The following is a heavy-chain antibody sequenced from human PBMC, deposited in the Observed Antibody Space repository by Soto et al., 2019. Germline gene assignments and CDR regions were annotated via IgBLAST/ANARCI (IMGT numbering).Heavy chain of an antibody. J-gene: IGHJ5*02. Sequence: GGSLRLSCAASGFTFSSYAMSWVRQAPGKGLEWVSAISGSGGSTYYADSVRGRFTISRDNSKNTLYLQMNSLRAEDTAVYYCAKVGDIVLMVYAPGPNWFHPWGQGPLLTVSS. CDR3: AKVGDIVLMVYAPGPNWFHP. D-gene: IGHD2-8*01. V-gene: IGHV3-23*01. CDR2: ISGSGGST. CDR1: GFTFSSYA.